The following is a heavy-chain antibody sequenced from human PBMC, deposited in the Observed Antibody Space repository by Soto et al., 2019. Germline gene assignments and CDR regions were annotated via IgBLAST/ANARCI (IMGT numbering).Heavy chain of an antibody. J-gene: IGHJ6*04. CDR2: ISGSGGST. CDR1: GFTFSSYA. V-gene: IGHV3-23*01. CDR3: AKDSSSRERKSPRSPFMDV. Sequence: GGSLRLSCAASGFTFSSYAMSWVRQAPGKGLEWVSAISGSGGSTYYADSVKGRFTISRDNSKNTLYLQMNSLRAEDTAVYYCAKDSSSRERKSPRSPFMDVWGKGTTVTVSS. D-gene: IGHD3-10*01.